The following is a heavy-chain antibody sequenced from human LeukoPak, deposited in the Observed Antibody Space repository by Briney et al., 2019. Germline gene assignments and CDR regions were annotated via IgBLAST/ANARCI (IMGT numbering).Heavy chain of an antibody. CDR2: MNPYSGDR. Sequence: ASVKVSCKTSGYTFTSYHINWVRQATGQGLEWMGWMNPYSGDRGYAQKFQGRLSITSDTSISTAYMDLSSLRSEDTAVYFCARTTPLTASGYDYWGQGTLVTVSS. J-gene: IGHJ4*02. V-gene: IGHV1-8*03. CDR3: ARTTPLTASGYDY. D-gene: IGHD4-17*01. CDR1: GYTFTSYH.